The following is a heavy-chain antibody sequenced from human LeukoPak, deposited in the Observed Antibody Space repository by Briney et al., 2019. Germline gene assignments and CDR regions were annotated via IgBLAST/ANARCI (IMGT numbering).Heavy chain of an antibody. V-gene: IGHV3-23*01. D-gene: IGHD6-13*01. CDR3: ARHNYWESGIAAAFDY. CDR2: ISGSGGST. Sequence: PGGSLRLSCAASGFTFSSYAMSWVRQAPGKGLEWVSAISGSGGSTYYADSVKGRFTISRDNSKNTLYLQMNSLRAEDTAVYYCARHNYWESGIAAAFDYWGQGTLVTVSS. J-gene: IGHJ4*02. CDR1: GFTFSSYA.